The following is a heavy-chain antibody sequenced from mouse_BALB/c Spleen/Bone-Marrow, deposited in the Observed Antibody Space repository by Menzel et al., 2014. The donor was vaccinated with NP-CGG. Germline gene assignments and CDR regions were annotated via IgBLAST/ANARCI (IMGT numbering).Heavy chain of an antibody. Sequence: VQLQQSGAELVRPGTSVKVSCKASGYAFTNYLIEWVKRRPGQGLEWIGVINPGSGGTNYNEKFKGKATLTADKSSSTAYMQLSSLTSDDSVVYFCARDGDYDEGYAMDYWGQGTSVTVSS. CDR2: INPGSGGT. CDR3: ARDGDYDEGYAMDY. CDR1: GYAFTNYL. V-gene: IGHV1-54*01. J-gene: IGHJ4*01. D-gene: IGHD2-4*01.